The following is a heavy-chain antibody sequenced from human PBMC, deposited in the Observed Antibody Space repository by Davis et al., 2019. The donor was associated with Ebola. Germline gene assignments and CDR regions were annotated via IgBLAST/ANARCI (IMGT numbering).Heavy chain of an antibody. D-gene: IGHD6-13*01. CDR1: LYTFIRYE. CDR2: MNPNSGNT. Sequence: ASVQVSRMATLYTFIRYEINWVHQAPGQGLAWVGWMNPNSGNTGYKQKFQDRLTMTRNASINTAYMELSSLRSEDTAVYYCARVGSWYELGNWGQGPMVNVSS. CDR3: ARVGSWYELGN. V-gene: IGHV1-8*01. J-gene: IGHJ4*02.